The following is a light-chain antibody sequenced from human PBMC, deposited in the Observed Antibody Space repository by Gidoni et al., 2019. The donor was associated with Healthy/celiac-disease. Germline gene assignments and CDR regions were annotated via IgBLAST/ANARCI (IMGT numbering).Light chain of an antibody. Sequence: SSELTQDPAVSVALGPTVRITCQGDSLRSYYASWYQQKPGQAPVLVIYGKNNRPSGIPDRFSGSSSGNTASLTITGAQAEDEADYYCNSRDSSGNDWVFGGGTKLTVL. V-gene: IGLV3-19*01. CDR2: GKN. CDR1: SLRSYY. CDR3: NSRDSSGNDWV. J-gene: IGLJ3*02.